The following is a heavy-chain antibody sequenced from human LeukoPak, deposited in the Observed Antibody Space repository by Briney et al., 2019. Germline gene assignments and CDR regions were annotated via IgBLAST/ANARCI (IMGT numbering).Heavy chain of an antibody. CDR3: ARDLGYYDSSGYSTHRYWFDP. D-gene: IGHD3-22*01. V-gene: IGHV1-46*03. J-gene: IGHJ5*02. CDR2: INPSGGST. Sequence: ASVKVSCKASGYTFTSYYMHWVRQAPGQGLEWMGIINPSGGSTSYAQKFQGRVTMTRDTSTSTVYMELSSLRSEGTAVHYCARDLGYYDSSGYSTHRYWFDPWGQGTLVTVSS. CDR1: GYTFTSYY.